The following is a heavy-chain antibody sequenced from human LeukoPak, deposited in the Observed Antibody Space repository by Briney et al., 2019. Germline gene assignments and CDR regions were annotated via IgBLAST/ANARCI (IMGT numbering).Heavy chain of an antibody. V-gene: IGHV1-69*05. CDR1: GGTFSSYA. CDR2: IIPIFGTA. Sequence: SVKVSCKASGGTFSSYAISWVRQAPGQGLEWLGRIIPIFGTANYAQKFQGGVTITTDESTSTAYMELSSLRSEDTAVYYCARKAYGDYDYWGQGTLVTVSS. J-gene: IGHJ4*02. CDR3: ARKAYGDYDY. D-gene: IGHD4-17*01.